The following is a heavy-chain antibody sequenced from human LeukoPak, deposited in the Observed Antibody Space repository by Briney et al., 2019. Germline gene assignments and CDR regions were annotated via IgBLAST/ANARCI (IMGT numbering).Heavy chain of an antibody. CDR1: GGSISSYY. D-gene: IGHD3-22*01. Sequence: SETLSLTCTVSGGSISSYYWSWIRQPPGKGLEWIGYIYYSGSTNYNPSLKSRVTISVDTSKNQFSLKLSSVTAADTAVYYCARHRRDYYDTRGYVDIWGQGTKVTVSS. CDR3: ARHRRDYYDTRGYVDI. J-gene: IGHJ3*02. V-gene: IGHV4-59*01. CDR2: IYYSGST.